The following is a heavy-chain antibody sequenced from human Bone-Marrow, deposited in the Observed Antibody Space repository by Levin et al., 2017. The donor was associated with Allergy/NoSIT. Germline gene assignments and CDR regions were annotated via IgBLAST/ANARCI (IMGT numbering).Heavy chain of an antibody. CDR1: GGAFSDHF. D-gene: IGHD3-10*01. CDR3: ARGGEKGYTNYLGYHGSGGHYTGGYFAS. Sequence: KISCKASGGAFSDHFMNWVRQAPGQGLEWMGGIIPIFGTANYAQKFQGRVTITADRSTTTAYMELSSLTSEDTAVYYCARGGEKGYTNYLGYHGSGGHYTGGYFASWGPGTLVTVSS. CDR2: IIPIFGTA. V-gene: IGHV1-69*06. J-gene: IGHJ4*02.